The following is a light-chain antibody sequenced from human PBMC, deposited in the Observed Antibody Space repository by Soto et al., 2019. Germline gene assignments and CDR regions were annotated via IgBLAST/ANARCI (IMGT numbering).Light chain of an antibody. Sequence: EKVMTQSPATLSVSPGERATLSCRASQSVSTNLAWYQQKPGQAPRLLIYGTSTRATGIPARFSGSGFGREFTLTISSLQSEDFAVYYCQQYNDWPPRVTFGGGTKVEIK. CDR3: QQYNDWPPRVT. CDR2: GTS. CDR1: QSVSTN. J-gene: IGKJ4*01. V-gene: IGKV3-15*01.